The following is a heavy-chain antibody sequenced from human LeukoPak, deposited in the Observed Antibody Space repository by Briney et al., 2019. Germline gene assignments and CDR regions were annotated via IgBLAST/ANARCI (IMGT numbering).Heavy chain of an antibody. D-gene: IGHD2-2*01. Sequence: GGSLRLSCAASGFTFSSYWMTWVRQAPGKGLEWVANINHNGDELNYVESVEDRFTISRDNAKNSLYLHMTDLRADDTALYYCAREVRTFDSWGQGTLVTVSS. CDR3: AREVRTFDS. CDR1: GFTFSSYW. CDR2: INHNGDEL. J-gene: IGHJ4*02. V-gene: IGHV3-7*01.